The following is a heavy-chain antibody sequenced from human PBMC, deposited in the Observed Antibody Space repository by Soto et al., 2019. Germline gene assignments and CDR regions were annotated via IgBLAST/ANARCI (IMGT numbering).Heavy chain of an antibody. CDR1: GGTFSSYA. J-gene: IGHJ6*02. D-gene: IGHD4-4*01. CDR2: IIPIFGTA. CDR3: ARETYSYGTYYYYDGMDV. Sequence: QVQLVQSGAEVKKPGSSVKVSCKASGGTFSSYAISWVRQAPGQGLEWMGGIIPIFGTANYAQKFQGRVTITADESTSSAYMQLSFLRSEDTAVHYCARETYSYGTYYYYDGMDVWGQGTTVTVSS. V-gene: IGHV1-69*12.